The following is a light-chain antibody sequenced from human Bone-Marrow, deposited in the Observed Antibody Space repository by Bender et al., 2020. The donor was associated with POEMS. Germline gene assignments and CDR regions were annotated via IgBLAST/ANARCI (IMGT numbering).Light chain of an antibody. CDR3: CSYAGNSVI. CDR1: SSDIGGYNY. V-gene: IGLV2-11*01. J-gene: IGLJ2*01. Sequence: QSALTQPRSVSGSPGQSVAISCTGTSSDIGGYNYVSWYQQYPGKAPEIMIYDDYKRPSGVPDRFSASKSGNTASLTISGLQTEDEADYYCCSYAGNSVIFGGGTKLTVL. CDR2: DDY.